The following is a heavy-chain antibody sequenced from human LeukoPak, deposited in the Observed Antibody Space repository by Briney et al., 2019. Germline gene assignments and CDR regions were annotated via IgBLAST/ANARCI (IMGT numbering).Heavy chain of an antibody. V-gene: IGHV4-34*01. Sequence: SETLSLTCAVYGGSFSGYYWSWIRQPPGKGLEWIGEINHSGSTNYNPSLKSRVTISVDTSKNQFSLKLSSVTAADTAVYYCAREEYYGSGIDYWGQGTLVTVSS. CDR2: INHSGST. CDR1: GGSFSGYY. J-gene: IGHJ4*02. D-gene: IGHD3-10*01. CDR3: AREEYYGSGIDY.